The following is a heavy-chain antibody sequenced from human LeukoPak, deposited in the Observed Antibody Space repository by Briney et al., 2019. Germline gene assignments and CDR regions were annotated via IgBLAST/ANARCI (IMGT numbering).Heavy chain of an antibody. D-gene: IGHD5-18*01. CDR3: ARDRGQLWTGGFDY. J-gene: IGHJ4*02. V-gene: IGHV1-69*04. CDR2: IIPIFGIA. Sequence: GASVKVSCKASGGTFSSYAISWVRQAPGQGLEWMGRIIPIFGIANYAQKFQGRVTITADKSTSTAYMELSSLRSEVTAVYYCARDRGQLWTGGFDYWGQGTLVTVSS. CDR1: GGTFSSYA.